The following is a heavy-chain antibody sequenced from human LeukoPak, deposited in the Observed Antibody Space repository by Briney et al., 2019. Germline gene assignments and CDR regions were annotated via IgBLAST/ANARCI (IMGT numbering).Heavy chain of an antibody. J-gene: IGHJ4*02. Sequence: PGGSLRLSCAASGFTFSNYAMSWVRQDPGKGLEWVSAISGSGGSTYYADSVKGRFTISRDNSKNTLYLQMNSLRAEDTAVYYCAKDLEKYSYYYGSGSYCRGYWGQGTLVTVSS. D-gene: IGHD3-10*01. CDR3: AKDLEKYSYYYGSGSYCRGY. CDR1: GFTFSNYA. CDR2: ISGSGGST. V-gene: IGHV3-23*01.